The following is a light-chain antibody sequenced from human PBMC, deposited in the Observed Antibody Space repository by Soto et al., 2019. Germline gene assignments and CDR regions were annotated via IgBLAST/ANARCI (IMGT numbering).Light chain of an antibody. J-gene: IGKJ4*01. V-gene: IGKV1-16*01. CDR2: AAS. CDR3: QPYRRYPLT. CDR1: QDIRNY. Sequence: DIQMTQSPSSLSASVGDRVTITCRASQDIRNYLAWFQQKPGKAPKSLIYAASNLQSGVPSRFSGSGSGTDFTLTISSLQPEDFATYYCQPYRRYPLTIGGGTKVDIK.